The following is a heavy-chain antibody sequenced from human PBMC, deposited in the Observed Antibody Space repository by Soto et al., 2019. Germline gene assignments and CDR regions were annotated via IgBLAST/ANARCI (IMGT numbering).Heavy chain of an antibody. V-gene: IGHV1-18*04. CDR1: GYTFISYG. CDR3: ARDQRYYGSGYYYSDS. J-gene: IGHJ1*01. D-gene: IGHD3-10*01. CDR2: MSAFTGKA. Sequence: GASVKVSCKASGYTFISYGISGVRQAPGQGLEWVGWMSAFTGKADYAQIFQDRVTMTTDTSTSTAYMELRSLRSDGTAVYYCARDQRYYGSGYYYSDSWGQGTLVTVSS.